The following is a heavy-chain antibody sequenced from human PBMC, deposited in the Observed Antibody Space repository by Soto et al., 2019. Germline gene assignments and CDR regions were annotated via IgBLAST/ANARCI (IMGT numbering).Heavy chain of an antibody. D-gene: IGHD6-13*01. Sequence: QVQLVQPGAEVKKPGSSVKVSCKASGGTFSSYAISWVRQAPGQGLEWMGGIIPIFGTANYAQKFQGRVTITAEEYTRTAYMELSSLRSEDTAVYYCARVEPGYSSSLRGAYFQHWGQGTLVSVSS. CDR2: IIPIFGTA. V-gene: IGHV1-69*12. CDR1: GGTFSSYA. CDR3: ARVEPGYSSSLRGAYFQH. J-gene: IGHJ1*01.